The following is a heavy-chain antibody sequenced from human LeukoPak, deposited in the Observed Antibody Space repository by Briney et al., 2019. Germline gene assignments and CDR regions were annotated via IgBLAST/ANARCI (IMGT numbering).Heavy chain of an antibody. J-gene: IGHJ4*02. D-gene: IGHD7-27*01. Sequence: SETLSLTCTVSGGSISSYYWSWIRQPPGKGLEWIGEINHSGSTNYNPSLKSRVTISVDTSKNQFSLKLSSVTAADTAVYYCARLPRLWGRDSTAYDYWGQGTLVTVSS. CDR3: ARLPRLWGRDSTAYDY. V-gene: IGHV4-34*01. CDR1: GGSISSYY. CDR2: INHSGST.